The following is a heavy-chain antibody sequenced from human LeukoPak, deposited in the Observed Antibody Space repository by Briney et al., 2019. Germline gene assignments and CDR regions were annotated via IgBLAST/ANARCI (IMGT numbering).Heavy chain of an antibody. V-gene: IGHV4-39*07. CDR1: GGSISSSTNY. CDR2: IYYSGST. D-gene: IGHD6-19*01. Sequence: PSETLSLTCTVSGGSISSSTNYWGWIRQPPGKGLEWIGSIYYSGSTYYSPSLKSRVTISVDTSKNQFSLKLSSVTAADTAVYYCAREGYSSGWYVRWFDPWGQGTLVTVSS. CDR3: AREGYSSGWYVRWFDP. J-gene: IGHJ5*02.